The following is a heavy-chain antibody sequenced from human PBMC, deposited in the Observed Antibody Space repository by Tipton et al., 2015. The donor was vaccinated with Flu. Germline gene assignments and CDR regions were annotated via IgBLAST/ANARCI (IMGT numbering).Heavy chain of an antibody. Sequence: TLSLTCTVSGGSIRSHYWSWIRQPPGKTLEWIGCMFYTGNTDHNPSLRSRVTMSIGTSRSVFSLKLDSVTAADTAVYYCAKSTASFDYWGQGILVTVSS. CDR2: MFYTGNT. CDR1: GGSIRSHY. CDR3: AKSTASFDY. D-gene: IGHD4-17*01. J-gene: IGHJ4*01. V-gene: IGHV4-59*11.